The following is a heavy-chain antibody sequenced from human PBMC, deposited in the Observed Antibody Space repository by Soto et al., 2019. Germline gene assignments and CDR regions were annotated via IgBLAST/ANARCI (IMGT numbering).Heavy chain of an antibody. CDR2: INAFDDDT. D-gene: IGHD2-8*01. Sequence: QAQLEQSGPEVKRPGASLKVSCKASAYTFTSYHISWVRQAPGQGLEWIGWINAFDDDTNYSQKFQDRVTMTADRSTDTAYWDLRSLGSDDTAIHYCARNLYGRAFDIWGQGTIVTVSS. CDR3: ARNLYGRAFDI. CDR1: AYTFTSYH. V-gene: IGHV1-18*04. J-gene: IGHJ3*02.